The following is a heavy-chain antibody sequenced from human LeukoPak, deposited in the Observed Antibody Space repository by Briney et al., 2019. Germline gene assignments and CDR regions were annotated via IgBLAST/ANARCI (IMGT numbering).Heavy chain of an antibody. CDR3: ARLRGPNCSGGSCYDY. J-gene: IGHJ4*02. V-gene: IGHV7-4-1*02. D-gene: IGHD2-15*01. CDR2: INTNTGNP. Sequence: ASVKVSCKPSGYTFTSYAMNGGRHAPGQGLEWMGWINTNTGNPTYAQGFPGRFVLSLDTSVSTAYLQISSLKAEDTAVYYCARLRGPNCSGGSCYDYWGQGTMVTVSS. CDR1: GYTFTSYA.